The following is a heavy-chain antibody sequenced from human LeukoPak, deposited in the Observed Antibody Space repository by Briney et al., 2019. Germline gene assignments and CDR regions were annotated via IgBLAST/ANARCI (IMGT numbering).Heavy chain of an antibody. V-gene: IGHV3-23*01. CDR1: GFTFTCYS. Sequence: PGGSLRLSCAASGFTFTCYSMNWVRQAPGKGLEWVSTISGGGGSTYYADSVKGRFTISRDNSKNTLYLQVNSLRAEDTAVYFCAKDSYSFHTNDYYSHFDYWGQGTLVTVSS. J-gene: IGHJ4*02. CDR3: AKDSYSFHTNDYYSHFDY. D-gene: IGHD3-22*01. CDR2: ISGGGGST.